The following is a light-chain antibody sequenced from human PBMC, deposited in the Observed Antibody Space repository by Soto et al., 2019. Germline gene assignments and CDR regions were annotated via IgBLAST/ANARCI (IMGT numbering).Light chain of an antibody. CDR1: SSDVGGYNY. CDR2: DVS. Sequence: QYVLTQPASVPGSPGQSITISCTGTSSDVGGYNYVSWYQQHPGKAPKLMIYDVSNRPSGVSNRFSGSKSGNTASLTISGLQAEDEADYYCSSYTSSXTRVFGTGTKVTVL. V-gene: IGLV2-14*01. J-gene: IGLJ1*01. CDR3: SSYTSSXTRV.